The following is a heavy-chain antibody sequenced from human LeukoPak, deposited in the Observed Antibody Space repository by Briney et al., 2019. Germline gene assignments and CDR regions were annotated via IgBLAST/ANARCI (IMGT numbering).Heavy chain of an antibody. V-gene: IGHV4-59*12. Sequence: PSETLSLTCTVSGGSISSYYWSWIRQPPGKGLEWSGYIRYSGSTNYNPSLKSRVTISVDTSKNQFSLKLSSVTAADTAVYYCARSPYSSGWYDYWGQGTLVTVSS. D-gene: IGHD6-19*01. CDR3: ARSPYSSGWYDY. CDR2: IRYSGST. J-gene: IGHJ4*02. CDR1: GGSISSYY.